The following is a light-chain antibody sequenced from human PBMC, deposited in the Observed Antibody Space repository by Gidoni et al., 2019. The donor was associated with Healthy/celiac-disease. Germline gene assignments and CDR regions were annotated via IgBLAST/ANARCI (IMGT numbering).Light chain of an antibody. CDR1: QSLLHSNGYNY. CDR2: LGS. Sequence: DMVMTQSPLSLPVTPGEPASISCRSSQSLLHSNGYNYLDWYLQKPGQSPQLLIYLGSNRASGVPDRFSGSGSGTDFTLKISRVEAEDVGVYYCMQALQTPFFGPXTKVDIK. V-gene: IGKV2-28*01. J-gene: IGKJ3*01. CDR3: MQALQTPF.